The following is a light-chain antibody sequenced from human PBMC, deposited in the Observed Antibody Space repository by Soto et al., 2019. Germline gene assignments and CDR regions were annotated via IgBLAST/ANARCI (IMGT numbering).Light chain of an antibody. CDR3: QQYDDWLRLT. Sequence: EIVMTQSPATLSVSPGERATLSCRASQSVNIYLAWYQHKPGQAPRLLIFGASSRATGIPARFSGSGSGTEFNLTISSLQSEDFAVYFCQQYDDWLRLTFGGGTKVEIK. CDR2: GAS. CDR1: QSVNIY. J-gene: IGKJ4*01. V-gene: IGKV3D-15*01.